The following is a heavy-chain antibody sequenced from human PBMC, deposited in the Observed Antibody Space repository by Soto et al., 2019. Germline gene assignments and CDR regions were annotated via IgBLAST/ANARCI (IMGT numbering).Heavy chain of an antibody. CDR1: GYNFTTYG. V-gene: IGHV1-18*01. CDR2: ISGDNVNT. Sequence: QVHLVQSGGEVKKPGASVKVSCKASGYNFTTYGISWVRQAPRQGLEWMGWISGDNVNTKSAQKIQGRITMTTDTCAGTAYMGLRSLRSDDTAVYFSAREGQQQAQETYYYFYGMDVWGQGTTVTVSS. J-gene: IGHJ6*02. D-gene: IGHD6-13*01. CDR3: AREGQQQAQETYYYFYGMDV.